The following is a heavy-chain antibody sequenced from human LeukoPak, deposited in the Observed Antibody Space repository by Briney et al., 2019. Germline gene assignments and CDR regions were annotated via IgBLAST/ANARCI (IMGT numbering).Heavy chain of an antibody. Sequence: GRSLRLSCAASGFTLSSYAMHWVRHAPGKGLDWVAVTSYDGDKKYYADSVKGRFTISRDNSKSMVYLQMNRLRPEDMAVYYCTRDSFAVAPYLTGMDVWGQGAAVTVSS. CDR3: TRDSFAVAPYLTGMDV. CDR2: TSYDGDKK. V-gene: IGHV3-30*04. CDR1: GFTLSSYA. J-gene: IGHJ6*02. D-gene: IGHD2-21*01.